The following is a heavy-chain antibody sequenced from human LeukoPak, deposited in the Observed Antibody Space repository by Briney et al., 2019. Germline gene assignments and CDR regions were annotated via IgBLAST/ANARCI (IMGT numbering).Heavy chain of an antibody. D-gene: IGHD6-19*01. J-gene: IGHJ4*02. Sequence: GGSLRLSCAASGFTVSRNYMSWVRQAPGKGLEWVSVLYSDGSTYHADSVKGRFTISRDNSKNTLYLQMNSLRAEDTAVYYCASIAVAGHFDYWGQGTLVTVSS. V-gene: IGHV3-53*01. CDR2: LYSDGST. CDR1: GFTVSRNY. CDR3: ASIAVAGHFDY.